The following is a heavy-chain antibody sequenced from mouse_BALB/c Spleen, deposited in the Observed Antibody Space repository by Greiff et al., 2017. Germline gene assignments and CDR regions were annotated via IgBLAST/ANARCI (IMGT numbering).Heavy chain of an antibody. CDR2: IDPANGNT. J-gene: IGHJ2*01. Sequence: VQLQQSGAELVKPGASVKLSCTASGFNIKDTYMHWVKQRPEQGLEWIGRIDPANGNTKYDPKFQGKATITADTSSNTACLQLSSLTSEDTAVYDCDKGYSGSGRNFDDWGQGTTLTVSS. CDR3: DKGYSGSGRNFDD. CDR1: GFNIKDTY. D-gene: IGHD1-1*01. V-gene: IGHV14-3*02.